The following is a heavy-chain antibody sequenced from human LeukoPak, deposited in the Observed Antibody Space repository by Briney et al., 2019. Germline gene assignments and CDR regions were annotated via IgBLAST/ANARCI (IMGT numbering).Heavy chain of an antibody. V-gene: IGHV3-48*03. Sequence: GGSLRLSCAASGFTFSSYEMNWVRQAPGKGLEWVSYISSSGSTIYYADSVKGRFTISRDNAKNSLYLQMNCLRAEDTAVYYCARGALNYCSSTSCYTYYYGMDVWGQGTTVTVSS. J-gene: IGHJ6*02. CDR1: GFTFSSYE. CDR3: ARGALNYCSSTSCYTYYYGMDV. CDR2: ISSSGSTI. D-gene: IGHD2-2*01.